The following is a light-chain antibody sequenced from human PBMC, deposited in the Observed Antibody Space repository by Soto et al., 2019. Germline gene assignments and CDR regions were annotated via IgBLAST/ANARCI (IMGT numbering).Light chain of an antibody. CDR1: QGVSSNY. V-gene: IGKV3-20*01. CDR2: GAS. J-gene: IGKJ2*01. Sequence: EIVLTQSPRTLSLSPGERATLSCRASQGVSSNYFAWYQQKPGQAPRLLIYGASSRATGIPDRFSGSGSGTDFTLTVSRLEPEDFAVYYCQLSGSSPETFGQWTKLEIK. CDR3: QLSGSSPET.